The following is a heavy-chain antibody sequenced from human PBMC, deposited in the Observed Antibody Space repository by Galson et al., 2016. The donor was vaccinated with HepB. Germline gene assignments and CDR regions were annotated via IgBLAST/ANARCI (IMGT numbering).Heavy chain of an antibody. V-gene: IGHV3-21*06. J-gene: IGHJ6*02. CDR2: IGRTGTDT. CDR1: GFSIGAHN. D-gene: IGHD1-7*01. Sequence: SLRLSCAASGFSIGAHNMDWVRQAPGKGLEWVSSIGRTGTDTYYAESVKGRFTISRDSPKNILFLQMNSLRDDDTAVYYCAREVIGTKDMDVWGQGTTVTVSS. CDR3: AREVIGTKDMDV.